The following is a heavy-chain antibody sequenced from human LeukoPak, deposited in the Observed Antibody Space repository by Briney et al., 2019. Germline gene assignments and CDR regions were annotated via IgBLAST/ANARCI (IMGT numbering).Heavy chain of an antibody. CDR1: AFTISTYN. D-gene: IGHD6-19*01. CDR2: ITSSSSYT. J-gene: IGHJ4*02. V-gene: IGHV3-21*01. CDR3: ARSPYSSGWGSFDY. Sequence: GGSLRLSCAASAFTISTYNMNWVRQAPGKGLEWVSSITSSSSYTFYADSVKGRFTISRDNAKNSLYLQMNSLRAEDTAVYYCARSPYSSGWGSFDYWGQGTLVTVSS.